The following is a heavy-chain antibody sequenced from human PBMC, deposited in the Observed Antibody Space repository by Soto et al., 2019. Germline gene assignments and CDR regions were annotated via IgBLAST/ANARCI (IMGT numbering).Heavy chain of an antibody. V-gene: IGHV1-69*11. Sequence: SVKVSCKASGGTFSSYAISWVRQAPGQGLEWMGRIIPFIGTANYAQKFQGRVTITADESTSTAYMELSSLRSEDTAVYYCARDGFWSGYGMDVWGQGTTVTVSS. J-gene: IGHJ6*02. D-gene: IGHD3-3*01. CDR1: GGTFSSYA. CDR3: ARDGFWSGYGMDV. CDR2: IIPFIGTA.